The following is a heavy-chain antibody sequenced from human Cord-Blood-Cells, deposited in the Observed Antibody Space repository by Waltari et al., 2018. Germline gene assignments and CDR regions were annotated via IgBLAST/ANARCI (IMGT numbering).Heavy chain of an antibody. CDR1: GGSFSGYS. V-gene: IGHV4-34*01. J-gene: IGHJ4*02. CDR2: INHSGST. Sequence: QVQLQQWGAGLLKPSETLSLTCAVYGGSFSGYSCSWIRQPPGKGLEWIGEINHSGSTNYNPSLKSRVTISVDTSKNQFSLKLSSVTAADTAVYYCARGLGSGWYYWGQGTLVTVSS. CDR3: ARGLGSGWYY. D-gene: IGHD6-19*01.